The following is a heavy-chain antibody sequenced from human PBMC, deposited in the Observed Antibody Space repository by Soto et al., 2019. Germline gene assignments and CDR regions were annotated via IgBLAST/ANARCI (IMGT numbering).Heavy chain of an antibody. CDR1: GDSVTSITCY. J-gene: IGHJ6*02. Sequence: SETLSLTCTVSGDSVTSITCYWSWIRQAPGKSLQSIQFTNYSENTNYNPSLSSRVTISLNTSKNQFSLTLRDGASADTDRYYCAREFCGDYYYNYDVDVWGQGTAVTVSS. D-gene: IGHD3-3*01. V-gene: IGHV4-61*01. CDR2: TNYSENT. CDR3: AREFCGDYYYNYDVDV.